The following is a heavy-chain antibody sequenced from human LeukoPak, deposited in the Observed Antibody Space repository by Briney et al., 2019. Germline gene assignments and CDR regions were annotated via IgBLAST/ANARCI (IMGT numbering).Heavy chain of an antibody. Sequence: SETLSLTCTVSGDSITSGGYYWSWIRQHPGKGLEWIGYIYYSGSTYYNPSLKSQGTITVDTSKNQFSLKLSSVTAADTAVYYCARSGGYCSGGSCHPFDYWGQGTLVTVSS. CDR2: IYYSGST. J-gene: IGHJ4*02. V-gene: IGHV4-31*01. CDR3: ARSGGYCSGGSCHPFDY. D-gene: IGHD2-15*01. CDR1: GDSITSGGYY.